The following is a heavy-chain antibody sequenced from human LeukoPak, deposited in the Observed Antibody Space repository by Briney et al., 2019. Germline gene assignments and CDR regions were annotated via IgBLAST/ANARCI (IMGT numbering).Heavy chain of an antibody. D-gene: IGHD3-9*01. CDR2: IIPILGIA. CDR1: GGTFSSYA. V-gene: IGHV1-69*04. CDR3: ARDVYDILTGSYYGMDV. Sequence: GALVKVSCKASGGTFSSYAISWVRQAPGQGLEWMGRIIPILGIANYAQKFQGRVTITADKSTSTAYMELSSLRSEDTAVYYCARDVYDILTGSYYGMDVWGQGTTVTVSS. J-gene: IGHJ6*02.